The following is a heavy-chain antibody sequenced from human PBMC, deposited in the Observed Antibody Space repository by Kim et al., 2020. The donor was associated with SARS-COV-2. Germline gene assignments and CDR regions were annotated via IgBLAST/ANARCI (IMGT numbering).Heavy chain of an antibody. D-gene: IGHD5-12*01. CDR2: ISSSSSYI. Sequence: GGSLRLSCAASGFTFSSYSMNWVRQAPGKGLEWVSSISSSSSYIYYAYSVKGRFTISRDNAKNSLYLQMNSLRAEDTAVYYCARDLGYSGYDYYGMDVWGQGTTVTVSS. J-gene: IGHJ6*02. V-gene: IGHV3-21*01. CDR3: ARDLGYSGYDYYGMDV. CDR1: GFTFSSYS.